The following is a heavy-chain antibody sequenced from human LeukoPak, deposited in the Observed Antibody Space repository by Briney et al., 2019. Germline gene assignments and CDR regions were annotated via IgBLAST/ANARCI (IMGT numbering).Heavy chain of an antibody. CDR3: AKDLNSSGPDRPSYFDN. CDR1: GFTFSSYA. V-gene: IGHV3-23*01. D-gene: IGHD6-19*01. Sequence: GGSLRLSCAASGFTFSSYAMSWVRQAPGKGLEWVSAISGSGGSTYYADSVKGRFTISRDNSKNTLYLQMNSLRAEDTAVYYCAKDLNSSGPDRPSYFDNWGQGTLVTVSS. J-gene: IGHJ4*02. CDR2: ISGSGGST.